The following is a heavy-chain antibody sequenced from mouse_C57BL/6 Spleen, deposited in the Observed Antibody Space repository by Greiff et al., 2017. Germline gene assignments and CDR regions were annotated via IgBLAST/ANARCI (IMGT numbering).Heavy chain of an antibody. J-gene: IGHJ3*01. Sequence: EVQLQQSGPELVKPGASVKIPCKASGYTFTDYNMDWVKQSHGKSLEWIGDINPNHGGTIYNQKFKGKATLTVDKSSSTAYMELRSLTSEDTAVYYCARSWFAYWGQGTLVTVSA. CDR1: GYTFTDYN. CDR3: ARSWFAY. V-gene: IGHV1-18*01. CDR2: INPNHGGT.